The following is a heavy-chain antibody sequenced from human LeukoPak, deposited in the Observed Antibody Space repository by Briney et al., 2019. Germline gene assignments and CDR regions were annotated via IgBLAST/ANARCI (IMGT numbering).Heavy chain of an antibody. CDR2: IYTSGST. D-gene: IGHD6-19*01. V-gene: IGHV4-4*07. CDR1: GGSISSYY. Sequence: SETLSLTCTVSGGSISSYYWSWIRQPAGKGLEWIGRIYTSGSTNHNPSLKSRVTMSVDTSKNQFSLKLSSVTAADTAVYYCARGYSSGWYVYFDYWGQGTLVTVSS. J-gene: IGHJ4*02. CDR3: ARGYSSGWYVYFDY.